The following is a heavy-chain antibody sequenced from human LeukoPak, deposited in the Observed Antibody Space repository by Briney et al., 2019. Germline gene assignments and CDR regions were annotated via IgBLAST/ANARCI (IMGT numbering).Heavy chain of an antibody. CDR1: EFTFSNYN. CDR2: ISSSSSPI. Sequence: GGSLRLSCAASEFTFSNYNMIWVRQAPGKGLEWLSYISSSSSPINYVDSVKGRFTISRDNAKNSLYLQMNSLRDEDTAVYYCARAAYFGFANWGQGTLVTVSS. J-gene: IGHJ4*02. D-gene: IGHD3-10*01. CDR3: ARAAYFGFAN. V-gene: IGHV3-48*02.